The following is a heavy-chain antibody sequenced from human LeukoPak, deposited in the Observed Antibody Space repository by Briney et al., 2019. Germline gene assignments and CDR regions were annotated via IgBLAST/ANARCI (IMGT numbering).Heavy chain of an antibody. Sequence: SETLSLPFPVSGGSISSSGYYWGWIRQPSGKGLECIGIMSYSGSTYYNPSLKSRVTMSVDTSKNHFSLKLSSVTAADTAVYYCARQMYYDRSGYFYFNWGQGTLVTVSS. V-gene: IGHV4-39*01. D-gene: IGHD3-22*01. CDR3: ARQMYYDRSGYFYFN. CDR2: MSYSGST. CDR1: GGSISSSGYY. J-gene: IGHJ1*01.